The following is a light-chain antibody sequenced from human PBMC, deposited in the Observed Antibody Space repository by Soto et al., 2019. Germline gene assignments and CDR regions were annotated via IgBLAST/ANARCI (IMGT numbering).Light chain of an antibody. CDR3: QQSCSNPLT. CDR1: QSISSN. Sequence: DIQITQSPSTLSASVGDRVTMSCRASQSISSNLTWYQQQPGQPPTILIYAASSLQSGVPSRFSGSGSGTDFTLTISSLETEDFETYYCQQSCSNPLTFGGGTKVDI. CDR2: AAS. J-gene: IGKJ4*01. V-gene: IGKV1-39*01.